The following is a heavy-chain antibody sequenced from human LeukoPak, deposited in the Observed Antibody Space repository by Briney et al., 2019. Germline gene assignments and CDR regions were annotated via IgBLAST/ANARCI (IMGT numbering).Heavy chain of an antibody. CDR2: IYYSGNT. D-gene: IGHD2-21*02. V-gene: IGHV4-30-4*07. J-gene: IGHJ4*02. CDR3: ARIAVVTATVDS. CDR1: GGSITSGRHS. Sequence: TLSLTCAVSGGSITSGRHSWSWIRQPAGKGLEWIAYIYYSGNTYYNPSLKSRVAMSVDTSKNQFSLKLSSVTAADTAIYYCARIAVVTATVDSWGQGTLVTVSS.